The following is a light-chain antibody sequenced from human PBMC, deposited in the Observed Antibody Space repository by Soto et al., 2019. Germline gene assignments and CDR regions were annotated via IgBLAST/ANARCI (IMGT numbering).Light chain of an antibody. V-gene: IGLV2-14*03. Sequence: QSVLTQPASVSGSPGQSITISCTGTSSDVGGYNYVSWYQQHPGKAPKLMIYDVSNRPSGVSNRFSGSKSGNTASLTISGLQAEDEADYYCNSYTRSSTLVIFGGGTQLTVL. CDR1: SSDVGGYNY. J-gene: IGLJ2*01. CDR3: NSYTRSSTLVI. CDR2: DVS.